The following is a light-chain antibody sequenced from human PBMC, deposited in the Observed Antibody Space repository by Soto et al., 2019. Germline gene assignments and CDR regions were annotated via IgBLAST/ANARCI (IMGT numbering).Light chain of an antibody. CDR3: YSYTSSSTYV. Sequence: QSALTQPASVSGSPGQSITISCTGTGSDIGSYNFVSWYQHHPGKAPKLMIYEVSNRPSGVSDRFSGSKSDNTASLSISGLQAEDAGDYYCYSYTSSSTYVFGTGTKLTVL. CDR1: GSDIGSYNF. CDR2: EVS. J-gene: IGLJ1*01. V-gene: IGLV2-14*01.